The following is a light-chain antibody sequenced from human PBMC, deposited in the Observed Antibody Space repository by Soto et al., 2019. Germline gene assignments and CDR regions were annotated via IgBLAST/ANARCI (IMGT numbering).Light chain of an antibody. CDR3: QQSYSTPRTWT. CDR1: QSISSY. J-gene: IGKJ1*01. V-gene: IGKV1-39*01. CDR2: AAS. Sequence: DIQMTQSPSSLSASVGDRVTITCRASQSISSYLNWYQQKPGKAPKLLIYAASSLQSGVPSRFXXRGSGTDFTLTISSLQPEDFATYYCQQSYSTPRTWTFGQRTKVEIK.